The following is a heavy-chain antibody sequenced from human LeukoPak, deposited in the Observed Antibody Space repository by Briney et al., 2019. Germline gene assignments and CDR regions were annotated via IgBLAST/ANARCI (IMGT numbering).Heavy chain of an antibody. CDR2: IYYSGST. J-gene: IGHJ4*02. D-gene: IGHD3-9*01. Sequence: SETLSLTCTVSGGSISSYYWSWIRQPPGKGLEWIGYIYYSGSTNYNPSLKSRVTISVDTSKNQFSLKLSSVTAADTAVYYCARHPEPWDILTVYWGQGTLVTVSS. CDR3: ARHPEPWDILTVY. V-gene: IGHV4-59*08. CDR1: GGSISSYY.